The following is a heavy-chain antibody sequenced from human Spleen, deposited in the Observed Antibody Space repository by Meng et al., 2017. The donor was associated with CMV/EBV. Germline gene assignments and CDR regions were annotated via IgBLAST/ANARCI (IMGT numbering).Heavy chain of an antibody. CDR2: LNTETCDP. D-gene: IGHD3-22*01. CDR3: ARDRYDRSGSNWFDP. V-gene: IGHV7-4-1*02. Sequence: SAYIFPNYALNLLRPAPGKGLEWMGWLNTETCDPTYARAFTGPFVFSLDTSVTTAYLQINSLRPEDTAVYFCARDRYDRSGSNWFDPWGPGTLVTVSS. CDR1: AYIFPNYA. J-gene: IGHJ5*02.